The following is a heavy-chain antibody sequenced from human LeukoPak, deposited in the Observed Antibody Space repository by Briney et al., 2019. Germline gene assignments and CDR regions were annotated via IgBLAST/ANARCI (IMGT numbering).Heavy chain of an antibody. D-gene: IGHD2-15*01. CDR1: GGSISSGSYY. J-gene: IGHJ3*02. V-gene: IGHV4-39*01. CDR2: IYYSGST. CDR3: ARHGLCSGGSCYSRVAFDI. Sequence: PSETLSLTCTVSGGSISSGSYYWGWIRQPPGKGLEWIGSIYYSGSTYYNPSLKSRVTISVDTSKNQFSLKLSSVTAADTAVYYCARHGLCSGGSCYSRVAFDIWGQGTMVTVSS.